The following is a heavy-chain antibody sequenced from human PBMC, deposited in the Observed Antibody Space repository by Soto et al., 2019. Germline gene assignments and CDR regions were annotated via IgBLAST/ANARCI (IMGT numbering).Heavy chain of an antibody. V-gene: IGHV4-59*01. Sequence: PXETRSLTCTVSGGSISGYCWSWIRQPPGKGLDWIGYIYSSGSTNYNPSLKSRVTMSVDTSKNQFSPKVTSVTAADTAVYYCARGSYDILTGFRTYGLDAWGQGTTVTVSS. CDR3: ARGSYDILTGFRTYGLDA. CDR1: GGSISGYC. D-gene: IGHD3-9*01. J-gene: IGHJ6*02. CDR2: IYSSGST.